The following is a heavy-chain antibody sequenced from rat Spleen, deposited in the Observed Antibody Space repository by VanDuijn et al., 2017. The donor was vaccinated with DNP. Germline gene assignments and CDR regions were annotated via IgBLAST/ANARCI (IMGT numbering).Heavy chain of an antibody. J-gene: IGHJ2*01. CDR1: GFTFSNYG. D-gene: IGHD1-4*01. CDR2: ISTGGGNT. CDR3: ARLDPGYNSFGY. Sequence: EVQLVESGGGLVQPGRSLKLSCAASGFTFSNYGMAWVRQAPTKGLEWVASISTGGGNTYYRDSVKGRFTISRDNAKNTLYLQMDSLRSEDTATYYCARLDPGYNSFGYWGQGVMVTVSS. V-gene: IGHV5S13*01.